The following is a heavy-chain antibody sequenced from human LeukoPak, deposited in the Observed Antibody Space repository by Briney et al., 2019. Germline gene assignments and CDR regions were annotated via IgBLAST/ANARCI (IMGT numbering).Heavy chain of an antibody. V-gene: IGHV3-23*01. J-gene: IGHJ4*02. CDR2: ISGSDGST. Sequence: GGSLRLSCTASGFTFSNYAMSWVRQAPGKGLEWVSTISGSDGSTYYADSVKGRFTISRDNSKNSLYLQMNSLRVEDTAIYYCAKGRGYCTGGSCYSDYWGQGTLVTVSS. D-gene: IGHD2-15*01. CDR3: AKGRGYCTGGSCYSDY. CDR1: GFTFSNYA.